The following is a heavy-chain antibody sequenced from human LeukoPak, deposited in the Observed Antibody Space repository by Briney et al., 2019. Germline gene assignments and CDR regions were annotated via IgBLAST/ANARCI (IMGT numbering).Heavy chain of an antibody. CDR2: IYYSGST. Sequence: PSQTLSLTCTVSGASISSGDYYWSWIRQHPGKGLEWIGYIYYSGSTYYNPSLKSRVTISVDTSKNQFSLKLSSVTAADTAVYYCARVPQIGQWLFNWGQGTLVTVSS. V-gene: IGHV4-31*03. CDR1: GASISSGDYY. J-gene: IGHJ4*02. D-gene: IGHD6-19*01. CDR3: ARVPQIGQWLFN.